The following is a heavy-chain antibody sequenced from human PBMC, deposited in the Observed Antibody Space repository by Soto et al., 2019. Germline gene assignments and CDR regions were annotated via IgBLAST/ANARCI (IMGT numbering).Heavy chain of an antibody. V-gene: IGHV3-9*01. CDR1: GFTFGDYA. D-gene: IGHD3-3*01. CDR2: ISWNRATI. CDR3: VNYSYSDCWNTYHPGAGAFDF. J-gene: IGHJ3*01. Sequence: GGSLRLSCAASGFTFGDYAMHWVRQVPGRGLEWVSGISWNRATIEYADSVKGRFTISRDNAKNSLYLQMDSLRAEDAALYFCVNYSYSDCWNTYHPGAGAFDFWGQGTLVTVSS.